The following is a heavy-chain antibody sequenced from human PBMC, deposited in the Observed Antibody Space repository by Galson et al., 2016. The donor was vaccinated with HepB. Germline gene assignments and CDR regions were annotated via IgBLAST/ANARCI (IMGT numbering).Heavy chain of an antibody. V-gene: IGHV3-30*04. J-gene: IGHJ6*02. CDR1: GFTFSSYA. CDR3: AREGKDIVLMVYATKDYYGMDV. D-gene: IGHD2-8*01. Sequence: SLRLSCAASGFTFSSYAMHWVRQAPGKGLEWVAVISYDGSNKYYADSVKGRFTISRDNSKNTLYLQMNSLRAEDTAVYYCAREGKDIVLMVYATKDYYGMDVWGQGTTV. CDR2: ISYDGSNK.